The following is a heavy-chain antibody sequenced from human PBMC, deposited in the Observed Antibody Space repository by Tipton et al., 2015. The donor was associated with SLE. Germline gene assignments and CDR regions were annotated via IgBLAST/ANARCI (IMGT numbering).Heavy chain of an antibody. CDR3: ARDRDIVLEPVPIPPAFDI. J-gene: IGHJ3*02. Sequence: TLSLTCTVSGGSISSSSYYWGWIRQSPGKGLEWIGSIYYSGSTYYNPSLKNRVTVSADTSKNQFSLKLSSVTAADTAVYYCARDRDIVLEPVPIPPAFDIWGQGTMVTVSS. D-gene: IGHD2-2*02. CDR1: GGSISSSSYY. CDR2: IYYSGST. V-gene: IGHV4-39*07.